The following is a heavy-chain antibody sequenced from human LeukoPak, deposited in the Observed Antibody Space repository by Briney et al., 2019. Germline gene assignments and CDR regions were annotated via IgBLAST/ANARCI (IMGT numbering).Heavy chain of an antibody. Sequence: GGSLRLSCAATGFTFSSYAMSWLRQAPGKGLEWVSGVTGSGGATYYADSVKGRFTISRDNSKNTLYLQMNSLRAEDTAVYYCAKEGSPYLTMIVVDWGQGTLVTVSS. D-gene: IGHD3-22*01. CDR2: VTGSGGAT. CDR3: AKEGSPYLTMIVVD. J-gene: IGHJ4*02. V-gene: IGHV3-23*01. CDR1: GFTFSSYA.